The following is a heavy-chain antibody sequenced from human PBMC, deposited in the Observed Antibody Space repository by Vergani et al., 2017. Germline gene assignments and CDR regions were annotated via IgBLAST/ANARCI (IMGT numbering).Heavy chain of an antibody. V-gene: IGHV1-69-2*01. CDR1: GSTFTDYS. J-gene: IGHJ5*02. CDR2: IDPEDDET. CDR3: AGAQAHISAHGWFDP. D-gene: IGHD2-21*01. Sequence: EVQLVQSGAEVKEPGTTVKISCKFSGSTFTDYSVHWVQQAPGKGLEWMGLIDPEDDETVYAEKFQGRVTMTADTSADKAYMELSGLTSDDTAMYFCAGAQAHISAHGWFDPWGQGTLVIVSS.